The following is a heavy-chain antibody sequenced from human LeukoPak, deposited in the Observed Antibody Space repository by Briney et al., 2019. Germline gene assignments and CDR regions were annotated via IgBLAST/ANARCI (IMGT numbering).Heavy chain of an antibody. CDR2: ISGRGDNT. CDR3: AKCLLLRSDDYAPFDY. CDR1: GFTVSSTY. V-gene: IGHV3-23*01. J-gene: IGHJ4*02. D-gene: IGHD4-17*01. Sequence: GGSLRLSCAASGFTVSSTYMSWVRQAPGKGLEWVSAISGRGDNTYYTDSVRGRSTISRDNSRNTLYLQMNSLRAEDTAVYYCAKCLLLRSDDYAPFDYWGQGILVTVSS.